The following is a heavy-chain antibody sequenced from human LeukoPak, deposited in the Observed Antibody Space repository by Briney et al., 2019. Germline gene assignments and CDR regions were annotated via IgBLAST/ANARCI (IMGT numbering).Heavy chain of an antibody. J-gene: IGHJ6*02. CDR1: GGSFSGYY. V-gene: IGHV4-34*01. CDR2: INHSGST. Sequence: SETLSLTCAVYGGSFSGYYWIWIRQPPGKGLEWIGEINHSGSTNYNPSLKSRVTISVDTSKNQFSLRLSSVTAADTAVYYCARITISPPVYYYYGMDVWGQGTTVTVSS. CDR3: ARITISPPVYYYYGMDV. D-gene: IGHD3-9*01.